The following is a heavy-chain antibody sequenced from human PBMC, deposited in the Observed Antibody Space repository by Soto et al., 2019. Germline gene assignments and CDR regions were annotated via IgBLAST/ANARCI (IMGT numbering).Heavy chain of an antibody. Sequence: SETLSLTCTVSGGSISSYYWSWIRQPPGKGLEWIGYIYYSGSTNYNPSLKSRVTISVDTSKNQFSLKLSSVTAADTAVYYCARDIGQDFWSGPVAFDIWGQGTMVTVSS. CDR2: IYYSGST. CDR1: GGSISSYY. J-gene: IGHJ3*02. CDR3: ARDIGQDFWSGPVAFDI. D-gene: IGHD3-3*01. V-gene: IGHV4-59*01.